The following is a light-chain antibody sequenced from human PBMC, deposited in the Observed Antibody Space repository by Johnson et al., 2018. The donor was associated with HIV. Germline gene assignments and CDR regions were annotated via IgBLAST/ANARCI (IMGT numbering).Light chain of an antibody. J-gene: IGLJ1*01. V-gene: IGLV1-51*02. CDR3: GTWDSSLTAV. CDR2: ENN. Sequence: QSVLTQPPSVSAAPGQKVTISCSGSSSNIRNNYVSWFQHLPGAAPKLLIYENNKRPSGIPDRFSGSKSGPSATLGITGLQTGDEADYYCGTWDSSLTAVFGNGTKVTVL. CDR1: SSNIRNNY.